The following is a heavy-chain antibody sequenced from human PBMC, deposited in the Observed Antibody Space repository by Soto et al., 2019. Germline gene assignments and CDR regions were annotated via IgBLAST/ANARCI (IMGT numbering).Heavy chain of an antibody. D-gene: IGHD5-18*01. Sequence: QVQLVQSGAEVKKPGASVKVSCKASGYTFTSYYMHWVRQAPGQGLEWMGIINPSGGSTSYAQKFQGRVTMTRDTSTSTVYMELSSLRSADTAVYYCARAREGGYSYGSFQHWGQGTLVTVSS. CDR3: ARAREGGYSYGSFQH. CDR2: INPSGGST. V-gene: IGHV1-46*03. J-gene: IGHJ1*01. CDR1: GYTFTSYY.